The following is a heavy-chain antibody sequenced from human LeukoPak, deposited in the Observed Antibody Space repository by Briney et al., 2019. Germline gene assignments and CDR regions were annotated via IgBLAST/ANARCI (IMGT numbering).Heavy chain of an antibody. D-gene: IGHD2-21*01. CDR3: AKLANAASDFDY. CDR1: GFTFSSYG. J-gene: IGHJ4*02. V-gene: IGHV3-30*18. CDR2: ISYDGSNK. Sequence: GYLRLSCEGSGFTFSSYGMHWVRQAPGKGLEWVAVISYDGSNKYYADSVKGRFTISRDNSKNTLYLQMNSQRAEDTAVYYCAKLANAASDFDYWGQGTLVTVSS.